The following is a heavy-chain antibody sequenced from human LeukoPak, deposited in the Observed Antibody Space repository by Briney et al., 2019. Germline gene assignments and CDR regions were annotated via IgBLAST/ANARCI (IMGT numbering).Heavy chain of an antibody. CDR3: ARLAAGSDYFDS. V-gene: IGHV3-7*04. J-gene: IGHJ4*02. Sequence: GESLRLSCAASGFPFTRYWMSWVRQAPGKGLEWVANIKPDGSEKHYVDSVKGRLTISRDNAKNSLYLQMNGLRAEDTAVYYCARLAAGSDYFDSWGQGTLVTVSS. D-gene: IGHD6-13*01. CDR1: GFPFTRYW. CDR2: IKPDGSEK.